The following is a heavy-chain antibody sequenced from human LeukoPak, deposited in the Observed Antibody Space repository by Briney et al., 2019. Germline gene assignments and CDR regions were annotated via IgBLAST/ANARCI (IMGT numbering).Heavy chain of an antibody. Sequence: PSETLSLTCTVSGGSISSGDYYWSWIRQPPGKGLEWLGYIYYSGSTYYNPSLKSRVTISVDTSKNQFSLKLSSVTAADTAVYYCAREVEQLEHYFDYWGQGTLVTVSS. CDR2: IYYSGST. J-gene: IGHJ4*02. V-gene: IGHV4-30-4*01. CDR3: AREVEQLEHYFDY. D-gene: IGHD1-1*01. CDR1: GGSISSGDYY.